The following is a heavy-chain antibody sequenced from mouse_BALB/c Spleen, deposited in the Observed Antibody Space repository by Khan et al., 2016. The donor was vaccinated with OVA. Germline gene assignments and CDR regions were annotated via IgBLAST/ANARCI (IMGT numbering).Heavy chain of an antibody. D-gene: IGHD1-1*01. CDR1: GYTFSSYW. CDR3: ARGNYYGSSSWFGY. CDR2: ILPGSGRN. V-gene: IGHV1-9*01. J-gene: IGHJ3*01. Sequence: QVQLKQSGAELMKPGASVKISCKATGYTFSSYWIEWVKQRPGHGLEWIGEILPGSGRNNYNEKFKGKATFTADTSSNTAYMQLSNLTSADSAVYYGARGNYYGSSSWFGYWGQGTLVTVSA.